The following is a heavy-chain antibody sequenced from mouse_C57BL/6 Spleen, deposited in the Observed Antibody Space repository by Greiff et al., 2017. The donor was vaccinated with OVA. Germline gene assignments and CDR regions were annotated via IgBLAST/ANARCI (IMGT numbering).Heavy chain of an antibody. CDR2: IYPGDGDT. Sequence: QVQLQQSGPELVKPGASVKISCKASGYAFSSSWMNWVKQRPGKGLEWIGRIYPGDGDTNYNGKFKGTATLTADKSSSTAYMQLSSLTSEDSAVXFGARVTTVVAVSYFDVSGTGATVTVSS. J-gene: IGHJ1*03. CDR1: GYAFSSSW. D-gene: IGHD1-1*01. V-gene: IGHV1-82*01. CDR3: ARVTTVVAVSYFDV.